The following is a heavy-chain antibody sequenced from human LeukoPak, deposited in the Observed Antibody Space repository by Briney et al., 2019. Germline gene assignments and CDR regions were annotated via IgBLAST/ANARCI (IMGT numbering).Heavy chain of an antibody. Sequence: PSETLSLTCTVSGGSISSSSYYWGWIRQPPGKGLEWIGSIYYSGSTYYNPSLKSRVTISVDTSKNQFSLKLSSVTAADTAVYYCARRRGGSYAFDYWGQGTLVTVSS. V-gene: IGHV4-39*01. CDR2: IYYSGST. CDR1: GGSISSSSYY. D-gene: IGHD1-26*01. CDR3: ARRRGGSYAFDY. J-gene: IGHJ4*02.